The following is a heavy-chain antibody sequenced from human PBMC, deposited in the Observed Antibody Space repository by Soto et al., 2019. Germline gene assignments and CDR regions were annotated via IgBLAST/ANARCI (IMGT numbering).Heavy chain of an antibody. J-gene: IGHJ5*02. CDR3: AGHPNDFWRGYFTSGWFDP. V-gene: IGHV5-51*01. D-gene: IGHD3-3*01. CDR1: CDSFSSYW. Sequence: GASLKISCHASCDSFSSYWIAWVRQMPGNGLEWMGIIYPGDSDTRYSPSFHGPVTIYTDTSTNAVYLQWSSLKASDTAMYYCAGHPNDFWRGYFTSGWFDPWGQGTLVTVSS. CDR2: IYPGDSDT.